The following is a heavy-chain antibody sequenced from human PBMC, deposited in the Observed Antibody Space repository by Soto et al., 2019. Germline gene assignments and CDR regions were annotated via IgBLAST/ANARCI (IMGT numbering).Heavy chain of an antibody. V-gene: IGHV1-18*01. CDR3: SRFIMVGGWFDPNYYHGMDV. CDR1: GYTLSNYG. CDR2: ISGYNGNT. D-gene: IGHD6-19*01. J-gene: IGHJ6*02. Sequence: QVQLVQSGAEVKKPGASVTVSCKTSGYTLSNYGINWVRQAPGQGLEWMGWISGYNGNTNYAQTVQGRVTMTTDTSTGTVYMGLRSLKSDDTAIYYCSRFIMVGGWFDPNYYHGMDVWGQGTTVTVSS.